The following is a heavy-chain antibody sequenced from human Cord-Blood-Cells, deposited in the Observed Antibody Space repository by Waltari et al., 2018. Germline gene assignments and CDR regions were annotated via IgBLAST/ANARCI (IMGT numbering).Heavy chain of an antibody. D-gene: IGHD6-13*01. J-gene: IGHJ3*02. CDR3: ATPSRVSRGMDDAFDI. CDR2: FDPEDGET. CDR1: GYTLTELS. V-gene: IGHV1-24*01. Sequence: QVQLVQSGAEVKKPGASVKVSCKVSGYTLTELSMHWVRQAPGKGLEWMGGFDPEDGETIYAQKFQGRVTMTEDTSTETAYMELSSLRSEDTAVYYCATPSRVSRGMDDAFDIWGQGTMVTVSS.